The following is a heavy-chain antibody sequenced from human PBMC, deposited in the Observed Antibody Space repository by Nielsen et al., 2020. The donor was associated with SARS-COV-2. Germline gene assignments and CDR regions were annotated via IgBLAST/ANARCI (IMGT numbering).Heavy chain of an antibody. CDR1: GYTFTSYG. CDR3: ARGAGGTLVPASLLWLDP. V-gene: IGHV1-18*01. D-gene: IGHD1-26*01. CDR2: ISAYNGNT. Sequence: ASVKVSCKASGYTFTSYGISWVRQAPGQGLEWMGWISAYNGNTNYAQKLQGRVTMTTDTSTRTVNMELSSLRSEDTAVYFCARGAGGTLVPASLLWLDPWGQGTQVTVSS. J-gene: IGHJ5*02.